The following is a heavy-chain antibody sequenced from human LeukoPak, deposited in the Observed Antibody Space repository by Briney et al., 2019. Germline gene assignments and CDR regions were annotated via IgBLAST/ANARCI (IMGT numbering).Heavy chain of an antibody. CDR3: ARVTGYIVEDYFDY. CDR2: INHSGRT. J-gene: IGHJ4*02. V-gene: IGHV4-34*01. D-gene: IGHD3-22*01. CDR1: GGSFSGYY. Sequence: SETLSLTCAVYGGSFSGYYWSWIRQPPGKGLEWIAEINHSGRTNYNPSLKSRVTISVDTSKNQFSLRLSSVTAADTAVYYCARVTGYIVEDYFDYWGQGTLVTVSS.